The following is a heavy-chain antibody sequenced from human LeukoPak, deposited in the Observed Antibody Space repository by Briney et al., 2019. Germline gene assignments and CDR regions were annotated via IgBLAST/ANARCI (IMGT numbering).Heavy chain of an antibody. CDR1: GGSFSGYY. D-gene: IGHD6-19*01. CDR3: ARLRQRASSGWSPGSYYFDY. Sequence: SETLSLTCAVYGGSFSGYYWSWIRQPPGKGLEWIGEINHSGSTNYNPSLKSRVTISVDTSKNQFSLKLSSVTAADTAVYYCARLRQRASSGWSPGSYYFDYWGQGTLVTVSS. CDR2: INHSGST. J-gene: IGHJ4*02. V-gene: IGHV4-34*01.